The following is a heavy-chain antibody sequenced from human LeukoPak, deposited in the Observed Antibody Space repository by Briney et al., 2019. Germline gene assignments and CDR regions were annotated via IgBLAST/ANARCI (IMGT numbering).Heavy chain of an antibody. J-gene: IGHJ4*02. CDR1: GGTFSIYA. CDR2: IIPILGIA. V-gene: IGHV1-69*04. Sequence: SVKVSCEASGGTFSIYAISWVRQAPGQGLEWMGRIIPILGIANYAQKFQGRVTITTDKSTSTAYMELSSLRSEDTAVYYCARDYYDSSGYYYVDYWGQGTLVTVSS. CDR3: ARDYYDSSGYYYVDY. D-gene: IGHD3-22*01.